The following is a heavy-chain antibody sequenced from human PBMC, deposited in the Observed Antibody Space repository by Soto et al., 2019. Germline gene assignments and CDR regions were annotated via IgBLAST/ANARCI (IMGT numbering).Heavy chain of an antibody. J-gene: IGHJ6*02. D-gene: IGHD1-26*01. CDR2: INHSGST. CDR3: ARGPKGEVGGTWYYYAMDV. CDR1: GGSFSGYY. V-gene: IGHV4-34*01. Sequence: ASETLSLTCAVYGGSFSGYYWSWIRQPPGKGLEWIGEINHSGSTNYNPSLKSRVTISVDTSKNQFSLKLNSVTAADTAVYYCARGPKGEVGGTWYYYAMDVWGQGTTVTVS.